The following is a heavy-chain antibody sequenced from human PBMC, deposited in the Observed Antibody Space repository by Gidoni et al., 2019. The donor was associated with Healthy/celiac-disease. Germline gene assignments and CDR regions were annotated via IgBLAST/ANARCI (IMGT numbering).Heavy chain of an antibody. Sequence: EVQLVESGGGLVQPGRSLRLSCAASGFTFDDYAMHWVRQAPGQGLEWVSGISWNSGSIGYADSVKGRFTSARDNAKNSLYLQMNSLRAEDTALYYCAKARGYSYGYCDYWGQGTLVTVSS. V-gene: IGHV3-9*01. D-gene: IGHD5-18*01. J-gene: IGHJ4*02. CDR2: ISWNSGSI. CDR3: AKARGYSYGYCDY. CDR1: GFTFDDYA.